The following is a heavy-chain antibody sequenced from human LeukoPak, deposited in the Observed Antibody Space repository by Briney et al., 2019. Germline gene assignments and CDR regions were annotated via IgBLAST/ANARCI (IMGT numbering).Heavy chain of an antibody. CDR2: ISGSGGST. D-gene: IGHD4-17*01. V-gene: IGHV3-23*01. Sequence: PGGSLRLSCAASGFTFSSYAMSWVRQAPGKGLEWVSAISGSGGSTYYADSVKGRFTISRDNSKNTLYLQMNSLRAEATAVYYCVKDDYGDYLFGYWGQGTLVTVSS. CDR3: VKDDYGDYLFGY. CDR1: GFTFSSYA. J-gene: IGHJ4*02.